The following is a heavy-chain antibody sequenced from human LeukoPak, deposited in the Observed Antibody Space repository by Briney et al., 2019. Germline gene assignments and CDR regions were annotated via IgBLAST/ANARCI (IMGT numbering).Heavy chain of an antibody. J-gene: IGHJ4*02. CDR1: GFTFSSYS. V-gene: IGHV3-21*04. CDR3: AKEPYSSGWYGVYFLDY. D-gene: IGHD6-19*01. CDR2: ISSSSSYI. Sequence: GGSLRLSCAASGFTFSSYSMNWVRQAPGKGLEWVSSISSSSSYIYYADSVKGRFTISRDNAKNSLYLQMNSLRAEDTAVYYCAKEPYSSGWYGVYFLDYWGQGTLVTVSS.